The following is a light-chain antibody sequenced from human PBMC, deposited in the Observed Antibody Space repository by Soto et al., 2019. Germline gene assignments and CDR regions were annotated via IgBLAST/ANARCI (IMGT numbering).Light chain of an antibody. CDR1: QTISSS. Sequence: DIQMTQSPSTLSGSVGDRVTITSRASQTISSSLAWYQQKPGEAPKLLIYDASALPRGVPSRFSGSRSGTKFTLTIASLQPDDFATYCCQQYETFSGTFGPGTKVDIK. J-gene: IGKJ1*01. CDR2: DAS. V-gene: IGKV1-5*01. CDR3: QQYETFSGT.